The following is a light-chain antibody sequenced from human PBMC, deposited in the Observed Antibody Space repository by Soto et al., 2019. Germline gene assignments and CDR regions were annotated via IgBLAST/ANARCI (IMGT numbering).Light chain of an antibody. CDR1: QSISSW. J-gene: IGKJ1*01. Sequence: DIQITQSPSTVSASVPDRFTITCRASQSISSWLAWYQQKPGKAPKLLIYDASSLESGVPSRFSGSGSATEFTLTISSLQPDDFATYYCQQYNNYWTFGQGTKVDIK. CDR2: DAS. CDR3: QQYNNYWT. V-gene: IGKV1-5*01.